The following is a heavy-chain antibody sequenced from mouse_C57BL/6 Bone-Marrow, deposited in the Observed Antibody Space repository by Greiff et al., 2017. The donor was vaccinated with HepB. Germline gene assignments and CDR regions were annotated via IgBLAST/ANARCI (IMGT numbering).Heavy chain of an antibody. J-gene: IGHJ4*01. D-gene: IGHD2-4*01. Sequence: EVHLVESGAELVRPGASVKLSCTASGFNIKDDYMHWVKQRPEQGLEWIGWIDPENGDTEYASKFQGKATITADTSSNTAYLQLSSLTSEDTAVYYCTPIYYDPMDYWGQGTSVTVSS. CDR1: GFNIKDDY. V-gene: IGHV14-4*01. CDR3: TPIYYDPMDY. CDR2: IDPENGDT.